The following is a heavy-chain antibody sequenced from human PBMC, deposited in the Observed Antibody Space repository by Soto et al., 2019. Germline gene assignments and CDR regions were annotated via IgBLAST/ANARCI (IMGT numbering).Heavy chain of an antibody. CDR1: GYTFTSYT. CDR3: ARGGGGVGEASFDS. CDR2: INAGNGRE. J-gene: IGHJ4*02. Sequence: QVQLEQSGAEVKKPGASVKVSCKTSGYTFTSYTLHWVRQAPGQGLEWMGWINAGNGREKYSQRFQDRVSLSTDKPATPAYMEWRSPRSEDTAVYYCARGGGGVGEASFDSWGQGTQVTVSS. V-gene: IGHV1-3*01. D-gene: IGHD3-10*01.